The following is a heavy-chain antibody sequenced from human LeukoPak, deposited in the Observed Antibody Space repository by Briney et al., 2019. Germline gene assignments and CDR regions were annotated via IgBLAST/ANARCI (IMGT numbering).Heavy chain of an antibody. Sequence: ASVKVSCKASGYTFTGYYMHWVRQAPGQGPEWMGWINPNSGGTNYAQKFQGRVTMTRDTSISTAYMELSRLRSDDTAVYYCARDESLVVTTSGYFDYWGQGTLVTVSS. J-gene: IGHJ4*02. CDR1: GYTFTGYY. CDR2: INPNSGGT. CDR3: ARDESLVVTTSGYFDY. V-gene: IGHV1-2*02. D-gene: IGHD3-22*01.